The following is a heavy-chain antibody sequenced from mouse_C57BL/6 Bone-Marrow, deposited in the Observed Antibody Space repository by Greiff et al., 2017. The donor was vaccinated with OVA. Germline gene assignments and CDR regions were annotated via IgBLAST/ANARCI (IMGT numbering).Heavy chain of an antibody. CDR1: GFTFSSYG. CDR2: ISSGGSYN. CDR3: ARPHYYGSSYGFAY. D-gene: IGHD1-1*01. J-gene: IGHJ3*01. Sequence: EVKLMESGGDLVKPGGSLKLSCAASGFTFSSYGMSWVRQTPDKRLEWVATISSGGSYNYYPDSVKGRFTISRDNAKNTLYLQMSSLKSEDTAMYYCARPHYYGSSYGFAYWGQGTLVTVSA. V-gene: IGHV5-6*01.